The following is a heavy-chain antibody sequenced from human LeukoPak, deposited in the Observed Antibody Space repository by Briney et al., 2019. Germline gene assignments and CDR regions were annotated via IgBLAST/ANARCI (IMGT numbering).Heavy chain of an antibody. CDR1: GFTFSSYA. J-gene: IGHJ4*02. CDR2: ISGNGGST. CDR3: AVSGIYYFDY. V-gene: IGHV3-23*01. D-gene: IGHD5-18*01. Sequence: PGGSLRLSCAASGFTFSSYAMSWGRQAPGKGLEWVSAISGNGGSTYYADSVKGRFTISRDNSKNTLYLQMNSLRAEDTAVYYCAVSGIYYFDYWGQGTLVTVSS.